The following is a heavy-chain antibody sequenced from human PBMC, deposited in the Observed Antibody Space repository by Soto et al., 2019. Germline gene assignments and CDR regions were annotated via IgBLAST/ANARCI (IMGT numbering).Heavy chain of an antibody. CDR2: IYYSGNT. V-gene: IGHV4-30-4*01. D-gene: IGHD5-18*01. J-gene: IGHJ4*02. CDR3: ARASAYTASGFDY. Sequence: QMQLQESGPGLVKPSQTLSLTCTVSGGSISSGDYYWSWIRQPPGKGLEWIGYIYYSGNTHYNPSLKSRVTISVDTSNNQFSLKLSSVTAADTAVYYCARASAYTASGFDYWGQGTLVTVSS. CDR1: GGSISSGDYY.